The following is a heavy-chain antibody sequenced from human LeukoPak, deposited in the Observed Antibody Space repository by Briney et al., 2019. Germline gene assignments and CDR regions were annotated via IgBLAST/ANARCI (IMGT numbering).Heavy chain of an antibody. CDR2: IWYDGSNK. CDR3: AKVGQQLGRTLNYYYYYGMDV. Sequence: GGSLRLSCAASGFTFSSYGMHWVRQAPGKGLEWVAVIWYDGSNKYYADSVKGRFTISRDNSKNTLYLQMNSLRAEDTAVYYCAKVGQQLGRTLNYYYYYGMDVWGQGTTVTVSS. CDR1: GFTFSSYG. D-gene: IGHD6-13*01. J-gene: IGHJ6*02. V-gene: IGHV3-33*06.